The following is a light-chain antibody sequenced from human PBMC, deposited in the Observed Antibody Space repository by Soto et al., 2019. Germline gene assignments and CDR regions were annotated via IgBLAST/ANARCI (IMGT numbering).Light chain of an antibody. Sequence: QSALTQPASVSGSPGQSITISCTGTSSDIGAYNFVSWYQQHPGKAPKLMFYDVNIQPSGVSNRFSCSKSGNTASLTISGLQAEDEADYYCTSWTTSTTMIFGGGTKLTVL. J-gene: IGLJ2*01. V-gene: IGLV2-14*03. CDR2: DVN. CDR1: SSDIGAYNF. CDR3: TSWTTSTTMI.